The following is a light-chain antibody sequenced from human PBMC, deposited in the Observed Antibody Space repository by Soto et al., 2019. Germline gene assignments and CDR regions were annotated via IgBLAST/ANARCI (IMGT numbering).Light chain of an antibody. CDR2: GAS. V-gene: IGKV3-20*01. CDR3: QQYGSSRRT. CDR1: QSVSSSY. Sequence: EIVLTHSPGTLSLSPCERATLSCSASQSVSSSYLAWYQQKPGQAPRLLIYGASSRATGIPDRFSGSGSGTDFTLTISRLEPEDFAVYYCQQYGSSRRTFGQGTKVDIK. J-gene: IGKJ1*01.